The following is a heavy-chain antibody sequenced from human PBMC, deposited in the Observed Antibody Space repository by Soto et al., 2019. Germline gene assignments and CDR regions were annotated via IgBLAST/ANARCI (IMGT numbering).Heavy chain of an antibody. D-gene: IGHD4-17*01. Sequence: QVQLVQSGAEVKKPGSSVKVSCKASGGTFSSYAISWVRQAPGQGLEWMGGIIPIFGTANYAQKFQGRVTITADESTRKAYMELSHMRSEDTAVYYYAIGYGDYTLGERPRDFVYWGQGTLVTVSS. CDR2: IIPIFGTA. CDR3: AIGYGDYTLGERPRDFVY. CDR1: GGTFSSYA. V-gene: IGHV1-69*12. J-gene: IGHJ4*02.